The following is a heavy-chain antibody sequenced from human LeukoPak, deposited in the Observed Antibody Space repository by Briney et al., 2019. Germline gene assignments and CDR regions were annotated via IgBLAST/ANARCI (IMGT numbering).Heavy chain of an antibody. V-gene: IGHV4-59*01. CDR2: VYYTGST. Sequence: ASETLSLTCTVSGGSIINYYWSWIRQPPGKGLEWIGYVYYTGSTNYNPSLKSRVTISVDTSKNQFSLKLSPVTAADTAVYYCARVRIGYSYGLFDYWGQGTLVTVSS. J-gene: IGHJ4*02. D-gene: IGHD5-18*01. CDR3: ARVRIGYSYGLFDY. CDR1: GGSIINYY.